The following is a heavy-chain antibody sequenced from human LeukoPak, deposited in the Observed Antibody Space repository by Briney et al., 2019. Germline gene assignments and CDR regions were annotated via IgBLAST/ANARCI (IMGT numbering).Heavy chain of an antibody. J-gene: IGHJ4*02. CDR2: IKEDGSEK. D-gene: IGHD4-17*01. CDR1: GFTFSSYT. V-gene: IGHV3-7*01. CDR3: ARESGGDYYLDY. Sequence: QAGGSLRLSCTASGFTFSSYTMSWVRQAPGKGLEWVANIKEDGSEKYYVDSVKGRFTISRDNAKKSLYLQMNSLRVEDTAVYYCARESGGDYYLDYWGQGTLVTVSS.